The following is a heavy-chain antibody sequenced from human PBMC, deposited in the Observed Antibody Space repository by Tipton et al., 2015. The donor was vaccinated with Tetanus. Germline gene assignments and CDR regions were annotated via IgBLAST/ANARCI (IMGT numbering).Heavy chain of an antibody. D-gene: IGHD6-13*01. CDR3: AGGTWLYTSTYHRHWLDP. J-gene: IGHJ5*02. CDR2: VDDSGST. Sequence: LRLSCTVSGDSLSNGDYYWSWIRQPPGKGLEWIGEVDDSGSTNYSPSLKSRVTISLDTSKNEFSLTLSSVTAADTAVYYCAGGTWLYTSTYHRHWLDPWGQGTLVTVSS. V-gene: IGHV4-30-4*01. CDR1: GDSLSNGDYY.